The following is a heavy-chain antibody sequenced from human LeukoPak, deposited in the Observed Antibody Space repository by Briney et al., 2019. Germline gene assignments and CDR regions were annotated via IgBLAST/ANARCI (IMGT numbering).Heavy chain of an antibody. D-gene: IGHD6-6*01. CDR1: GLTVSGSH. V-gene: IGHV3-53*01. CDR2: IYAGGRT. CDR3: SSFSASSRRDY. Sequence: GGSLRLSCAVSGLTVSGSHMTWVRQAPGKGLEWVSAIYAGGRTYYGDSVQGRFTLSRDNSKNTLYLQMNSLRAKDTAVYYCSSFSASSRRDYWGQGTVVTVSS. J-gene: IGHJ4*02.